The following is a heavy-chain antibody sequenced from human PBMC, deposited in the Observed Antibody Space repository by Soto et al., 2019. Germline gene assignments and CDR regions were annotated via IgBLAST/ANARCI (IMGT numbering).Heavy chain of an antibody. CDR2: IFPRGNT. Sequence: SETLSLTCAVSGGSINSGGYSWSWIRQPPGKGLEWIGYIFPRGNTYYNPSLKSRVTISLDRSKNQFSLNLTSVTAADTAVYYSARTGFYYDSNGPEQENWFDPWGQGILVTVSS. CDR1: GGSINSGGYS. D-gene: IGHD3-22*01. CDR3: ARTGFYYDSNGPEQENWFDP. V-gene: IGHV4-30-2*01. J-gene: IGHJ5*02.